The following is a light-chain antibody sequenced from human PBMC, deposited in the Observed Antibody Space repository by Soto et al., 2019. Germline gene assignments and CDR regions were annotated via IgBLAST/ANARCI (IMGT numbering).Light chain of an antibody. CDR1: RDITDY. J-gene: IGKJ1*01. CDR2: AAS. Sequence: DIQMTQSPSSLSASVGDRVTITCRASRDITDYLAWYQQNPGQVPKLLISAASTLQSGVPSRFTASGSGTDFTLTVTGLQPEDFATYYCQNYDSAPWTFGQGTKVDIK. CDR3: QNYDSAPWT. V-gene: IGKV1-27*01.